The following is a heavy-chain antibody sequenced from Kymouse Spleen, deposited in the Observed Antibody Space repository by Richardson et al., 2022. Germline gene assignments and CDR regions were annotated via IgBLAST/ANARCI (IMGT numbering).Heavy chain of an antibody. CDR3: ARGSSSSGPRWFDP. V-gene: IGHV3-21*03. J-gene: IGHJ5*02. CDR1: GFTFSSYS. CDR2: ISSSSSYI. Sequence: EVQLVESGGGLVKPGGSLRLSCAASGFTFSSYSMNWVRQAPGKGLEWVSSISSSSSYIYYADSVKGRFTISRDNAKNSLYLQMNSLRAEDTAVYYCARGSSSSGPRWFDPWGQGTLVTVSS. D-gene: IGHD6-6*01.